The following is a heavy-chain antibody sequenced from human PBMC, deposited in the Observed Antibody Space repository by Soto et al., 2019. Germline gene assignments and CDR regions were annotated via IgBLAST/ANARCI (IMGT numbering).Heavy chain of an antibody. CDR1: GFTFSSYA. CDR3: ARVATVLPQIYYFDY. D-gene: IGHD5-12*01. Sequence: GGSLRLSCAASGFTFSSYAMHWVRQAPGKGLEWVAVISYDGSNKYYADSVKGRFTISRDNSKNTLYLQMNSLRAEDTAVYYCARVATVLPQIYYFDYWGQGTLVTVSS. CDR2: ISYDGSNK. V-gene: IGHV3-30-3*01. J-gene: IGHJ4*02.